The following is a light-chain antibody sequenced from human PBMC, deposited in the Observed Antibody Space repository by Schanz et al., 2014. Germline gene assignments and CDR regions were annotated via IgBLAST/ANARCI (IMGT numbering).Light chain of an antibody. CDR3: QQYGGSPMYT. V-gene: IGKV3-20*01. CDR2: GAS. CDR1: QSVRSSH. Sequence: EIVLTQSPGTLSLSPGERVTLSCRASQSVRSSHLAWYQQKPGQAPRLLIYGASSRATGIPDRFSGSGSGTDFTLTISRLEPEDFAVYFCQQYGGSPMYTFGRGTKLEIK. J-gene: IGKJ2*01.